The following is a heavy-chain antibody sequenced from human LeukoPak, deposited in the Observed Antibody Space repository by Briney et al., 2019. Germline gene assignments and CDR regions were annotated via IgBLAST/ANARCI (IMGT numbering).Heavy chain of an antibody. V-gene: IGHV6-1*01. D-gene: IGHD2-2*01. CDR2: TYYRSKWYN. J-gene: IGHJ4*02. CDR3: ARDPSRYCTSTSCSSPRRYFDY. Sequence: SQTLTLTCAISGDSVSSDSAAWNWIRQSPSRGLEWLGRTYYRSKWYNDYAVSVEGRITINSDTSKNQFSLQLNSVTPEDTAVYYCARDPSRYCTSTSCSSPRRYFDYWGQGTLVTVSS. CDR1: GDSVSSDSAA.